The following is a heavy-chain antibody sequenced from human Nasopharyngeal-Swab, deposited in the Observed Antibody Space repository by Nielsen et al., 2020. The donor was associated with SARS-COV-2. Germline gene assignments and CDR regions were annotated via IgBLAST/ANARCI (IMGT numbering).Heavy chain of an antibody. D-gene: IGHD6-25*01. CDR1: GGPINSGGYY. J-gene: IGHJ4*02. V-gene: IGHV4-31*03. Sequence: SETLSLTCTVSGGPINSGGYYWSWIRQHPGKGLEWIGYIYYSGSTFYNPSLESRVAMSVDTSKNQFSLNLSSVTAADAAVYYCASTAAAFDNWGQGTLVTVSS. CDR2: IYYSGST. CDR3: ASTAAAFDN.